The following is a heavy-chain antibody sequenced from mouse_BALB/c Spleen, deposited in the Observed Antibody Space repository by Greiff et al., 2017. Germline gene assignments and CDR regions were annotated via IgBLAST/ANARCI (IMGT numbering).Heavy chain of an antibody. V-gene: IGHV14-1*02. J-gene: IGHJ2*01. CDR1: GFNIKDYY. Sequence: EVKLQESGAELVRPGALVKLSCKASGFNIKDYYMHWVKQRPEQGLEWIGWIDPENGNTIYDPKFQGKASITADTSSNTAYLQLSSLTSEDTAVYYCARWGGYYFDYWGQGTTLTVSS. D-gene: IGHD1-1*02. CDR3: ARWGGYYFDY. CDR2: IDPENGNT.